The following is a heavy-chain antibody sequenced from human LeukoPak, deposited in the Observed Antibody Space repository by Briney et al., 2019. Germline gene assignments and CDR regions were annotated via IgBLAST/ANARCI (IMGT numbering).Heavy chain of an antibody. Sequence: SETLSLTCAVSADSFSSHYWTWIRQLPGKGLGGMGYISYIGTTNYNPSLKSRVTISIDTSKNQFSLKLSSVTAADTAVYYCARDLVTVTKGFDIWGQGTMVSVSS. CDR2: ISYIGTT. V-gene: IGHV4-59*11. D-gene: IGHD4-17*01. CDR1: ADSFSSHY. J-gene: IGHJ3*02. CDR3: ARDLVTVTKGFDI.